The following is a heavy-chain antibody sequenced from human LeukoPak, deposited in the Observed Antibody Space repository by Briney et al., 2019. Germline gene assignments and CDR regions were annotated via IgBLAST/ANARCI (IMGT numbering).Heavy chain of an antibody. Sequence: SATLSLTCTVSGGSISSYYWSWIRQPPGKGLEWIGYIYYSGSTNYNPSLKSRVTISVDTSNNQFSLKLSSVTAADTAVYYCARFYAGNPPDAFDIWGQGTMVTVSS. CDR1: GGSISSYY. D-gene: IGHD4-23*01. J-gene: IGHJ3*02. CDR3: ARFYAGNPPDAFDI. CDR2: IYYSGST. V-gene: IGHV4-59*01.